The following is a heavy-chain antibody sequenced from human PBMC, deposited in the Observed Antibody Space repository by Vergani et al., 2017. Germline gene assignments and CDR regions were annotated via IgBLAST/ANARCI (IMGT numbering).Heavy chain of an antibody. D-gene: IGHD1-1*01. CDR2: ISYDGTQK. J-gene: IGHJ1*01. CDR1: GFTSSYYG. V-gene: IGHV3-30*03. Sequence: QVHLVESGGGVVQPGRSLRLSCVVSGFTSSYYGMHWVRQAPGKGLEWVAVISYDGTQKYYADSVKGRFTISRDNSKSTLYLQMNSLRTEDTAVYYCATKSCGTPGCQIGYFRGWGQGTLLTVSS. CDR3: ATKSCGTPGCQIGYFRG.